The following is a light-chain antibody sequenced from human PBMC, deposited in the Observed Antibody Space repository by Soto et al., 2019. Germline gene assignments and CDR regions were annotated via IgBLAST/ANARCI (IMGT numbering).Light chain of an antibody. CDR2: HVT. V-gene: IGLV2-14*03. CDR3: CSLTTSHTYV. J-gene: IGLJ1*01. Sequence: QSALTQPASVSGSPGQSITISCTGTSSDIGHYDYISWYQQHPGKAPKLMIYHVTYRPSGVSNRYSGSKSGNSASLTISGLQADDEADSYCCSLTTSHTYVFGSGTKVTVL. CDR1: SSDIGHYDY.